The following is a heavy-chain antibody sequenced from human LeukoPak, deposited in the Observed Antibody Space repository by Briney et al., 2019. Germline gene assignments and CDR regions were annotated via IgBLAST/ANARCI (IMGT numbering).Heavy chain of an antibody. J-gene: IGHJ4*02. CDR3: AKGTYYYDSSGYNRFDY. CDR2: IWYDGSNK. Sequence: GRSLRLSCAASGFTFSSYGMHWVRQAPGKGLEWVAVIWYDGSNKCYADSVKGRSTISRDNSKNTLYLQMNSLRAEDTAVYYCAKGTYYYDSSGYNRFDYWGQGTLVTVSS. CDR1: GFTFSSYG. V-gene: IGHV3-33*06. D-gene: IGHD3-22*01.